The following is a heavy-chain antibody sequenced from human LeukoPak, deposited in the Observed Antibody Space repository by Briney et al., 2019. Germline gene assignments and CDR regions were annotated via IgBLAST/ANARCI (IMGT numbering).Heavy chain of an antibody. Sequence: ASVKVSCKASGYTFTGYYMHWVRQAPGQGREWMGWINPNSGGTNYAQKFQGRVTMTRDTSISTAYMELSRLRSDDTAVYYCARESYYDSSGYPDYWGQGTLVTVSS. V-gene: IGHV1-2*02. J-gene: IGHJ4*02. CDR3: ARESYYDSSGYPDY. CDR2: INPNSGGT. D-gene: IGHD3-22*01. CDR1: GYTFTGYY.